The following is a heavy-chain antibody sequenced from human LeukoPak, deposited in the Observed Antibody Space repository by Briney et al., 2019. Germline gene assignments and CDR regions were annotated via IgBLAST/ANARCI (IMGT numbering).Heavy chain of an antibody. J-gene: IGHJ3*02. V-gene: IGHV4-31*03. CDR3: ERAAPPHYAFDI. CDR2: IYYSGST. Sequence: SETLSLTCTVSGGSISSGGYYWSWIRQHPGKGLEWIGYIYYSGSTYYNPSLKSRVTISVDTSKTQFSLKLSSVTAADTAVYYCERAAPPHYAFDIWGQGTMVTVSS. CDR1: GGSISSGGYY. D-gene: IGHD6-25*01.